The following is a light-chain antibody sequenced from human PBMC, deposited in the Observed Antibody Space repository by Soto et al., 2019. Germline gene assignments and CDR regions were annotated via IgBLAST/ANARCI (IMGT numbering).Light chain of an antibody. CDR2: WAS. V-gene: IGKV4-1*01. CDR3: HQYYLMPLP. CDR1: QSVLYSSNNKNY. J-gene: IGKJ4*01. Sequence: DIVMTQSPDSLAVSLGERATINCKSSQSVLYSSNNKNYLAWYQQKPGQPPKLLINWASTRESGVPDRFSGSGSVTDFTLTISSRQAEDVALYYCHQYYLMPLPFGGGPRVEIK.